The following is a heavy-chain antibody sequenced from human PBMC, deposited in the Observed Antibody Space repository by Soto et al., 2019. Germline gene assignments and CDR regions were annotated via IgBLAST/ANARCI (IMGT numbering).Heavy chain of an antibody. Sequence: SETLSLTCTVSGGTISSWYWSWIRQPPGKGLEWIGYIYYSGSTNCNPSLKSRVTISVDTSKNQFSLKLSSVTAADTAVYYCARRYGSAIDDWGQGTLVTVSS. V-gene: IGHV4-59*08. J-gene: IGHJ4*02. CDR1: GGTISSWY. CDR3: ARRYGSAIDD. D-gene: IGHD1-26*01. CDR2: IYYSGST.